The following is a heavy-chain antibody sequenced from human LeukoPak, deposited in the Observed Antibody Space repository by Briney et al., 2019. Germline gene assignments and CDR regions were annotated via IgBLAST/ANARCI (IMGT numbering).Heavy chain of an antibody. CDR3: ARVSKLRFLEWLLDY. J-gene: IGHJ4*02. Sequence: SETLSLTCTVSGGSISSSSYYWGWIRQPPGKGLEWIGSIYYSGSTYYNPSLKSRVTISVDTSKNQFSLKLSSVTAADTAVYYCARVSKLRFLEWLLDYWGQGTLVTVSS. D-gene: IGHD3-3*01. CDR2: IYYSGST. CDR1: GGSISSSSYY. V-gene: IGHV4-39*01.